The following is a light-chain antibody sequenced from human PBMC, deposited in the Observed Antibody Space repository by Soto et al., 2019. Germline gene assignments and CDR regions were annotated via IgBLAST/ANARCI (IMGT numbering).Light chain of an antibody. CDR2: GAS. CDR3: QQYGNSQLT. CDR1: QSVSSSY. V-gene: IGKV3-20*01. Sequence: EIVLTQSPGTLSLSPGERATLSCRASQSVSSSYLAWYQQKPGQAPRLIIYGASSRATGIPDRFSGSGSGTDFTLTISSLQPEDFAVYYCQQYGNSQLTFGGGTKVEIK. J-gene: IGKJ4*01.